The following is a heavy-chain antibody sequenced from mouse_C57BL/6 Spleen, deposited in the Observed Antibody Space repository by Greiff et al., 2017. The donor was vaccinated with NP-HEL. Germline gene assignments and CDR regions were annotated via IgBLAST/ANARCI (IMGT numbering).Heavy chain of an antibody. CDR2: ISSGSSTI. Sequence: EVHLVESGGGLVKPGGSLKLSCAASGFTFSDYGMHWVRQAPEKGLEWVAYISSGSSTIYYADTVKGRFTISRDNAKNTLFLQMTSLRSEDTAMYYCARHGGSQSWYFDVWGTGTTVTVSS. J-gene: IGHJ1*03. CDR1: GFTFSDYG. D-gene: IGHD1-1*01. V-gene: IGHV5-17*01. CDR3: ARHGGSQSWYFDV.